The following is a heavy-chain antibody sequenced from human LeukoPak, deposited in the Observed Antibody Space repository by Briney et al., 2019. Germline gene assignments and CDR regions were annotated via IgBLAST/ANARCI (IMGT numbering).Heavy chain of an antibody. V-gene: IGHV3-21*01. J-gene: IGHJ4*02. CDR1: GFTFGSYS. CDR2: ISSSSSYI. D-gene: IGHD3-10*01. Sequence: GGSLRLSCAASGFTFGSYSMNWVRQAPGKGLEWVSSISSSSSYIYYADSVKGRFTISRDNAKNSLYLQMNSLRAEDTAVYYCARDGEWSGFDYWGQGTLVTVSS. CDR3: ARDGEWSGFDY.